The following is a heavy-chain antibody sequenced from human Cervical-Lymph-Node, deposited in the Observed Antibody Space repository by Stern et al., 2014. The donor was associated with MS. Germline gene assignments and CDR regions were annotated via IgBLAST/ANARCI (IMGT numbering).Heavy chain of an antibody. Sequence: QVQLVQSGPEVKKPGASVKVSCKASGYTFTNYGLSWLRQAPGQGLEWMGWINAYNGKTYYTQNLQDRVNMTTATSTNTAYMELGSLRSDDTAAYFCARGGTTSAANYYYYGLDVWGQGTTVTVSS. V-gene: IGHV1-18*01. D-gene: IGHD3-16*01. J-gene: IGHJ6*02. CDR1: GYTFTNYG. CDR3: ARGGTTSAANYYYYGLDV. CDR2: INAYNGKT.